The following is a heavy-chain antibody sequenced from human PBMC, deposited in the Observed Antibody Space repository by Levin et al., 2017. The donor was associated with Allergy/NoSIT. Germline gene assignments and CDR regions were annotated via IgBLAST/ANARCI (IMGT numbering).Heavy chain of an antibody. V-gene: IGHV4-34*01. CDR2: INHSGST. J-gene: IGHJ2*01. CDR1: GGSFSGYY. CDR3: ARGEQYCSSTSCYEDWYFDL. D-gene: IGHD2-2*01. Sequence: GSLRLSCAVYGGSFSGYYWSWIRQPPGKGLEWIGEINHSGSTNYNPSLKSRVTISVDTSKNQFSLKLSSVTAADTAVYYCARGEQYCSSTSCYEDWYFDLWGRGTLVTVSS.